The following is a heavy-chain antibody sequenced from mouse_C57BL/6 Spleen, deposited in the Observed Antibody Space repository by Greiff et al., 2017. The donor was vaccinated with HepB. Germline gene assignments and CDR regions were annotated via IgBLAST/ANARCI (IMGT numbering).Heavy chain of an antibody. Sequence: VQVVESGAELVKPGASVKISCKASGYAFSSYWMNWVKQRPGKGLEWIGQIYPGDGDTNYNGKFKGKATLTADKSSSTAYMQLSSLTSEDSAVYFCARSGGNGDFDYWGQGTTLTVSS. J-gene: IGHJ2*01. CDR2: IYPGDGDT. CDR3: ARSGGNGDFDY. V-gene: IGHV1-80*01. CDR1: GYAFSSYW. D-gene: IGHD2-1*01.